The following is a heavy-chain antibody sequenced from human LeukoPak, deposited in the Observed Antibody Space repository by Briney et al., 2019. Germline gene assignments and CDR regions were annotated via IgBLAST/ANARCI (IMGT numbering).Heavy chain of an antibody. D-gene: IGHD2-21*02. V-gene: IGHV4-30-4*01. J-gene: IGHJ4*02. CDR2: IYYSGST. Sequence: SETLSRTCTVSGGSISSGDYYWSWIRQPPGKGLEWIGYIYYSGSTYYNPSLKSRVTISVDTSKNQFSLKLSSVTAADTAVYYCASGAYCGGDCYSGSDYWGQGTLVTVSS. CDR1: GGSISSGDYY. CDR3: ASGAYCGGDCYSGSDY.